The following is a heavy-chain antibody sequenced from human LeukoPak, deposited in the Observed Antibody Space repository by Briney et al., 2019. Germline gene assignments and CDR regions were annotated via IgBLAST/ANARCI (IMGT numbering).Heavy chain of an antibody. CDR2: IKQDGSEI. V-gene: IGHV3-7*01. Sequence: PGGSLRLSCAASGFSFSTYWMSWVRQAPGKGLECVANIKQDGSEIYSVDSVKGRFTISRDNAKNSLYLQMNSLRAEDSAVYYCARGKGYFDPWGQGSLVTVSS. J-gene: IGHJ5*02. CDR3: ARGKGYFDP. CDR1: GFSFSTYW. D-gene: IGHD5-18*01.